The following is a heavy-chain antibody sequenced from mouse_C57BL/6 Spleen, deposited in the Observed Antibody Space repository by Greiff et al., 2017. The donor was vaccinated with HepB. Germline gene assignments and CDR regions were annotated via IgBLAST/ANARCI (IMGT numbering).Heavy chain of an antibody. V-gene: IGHV1-55*01. D-gene: IGHD1-1*02. CDR1: GYTFTSYW. J-gene: IGHJ4*01. CDR2: IYPGSGST. Sequence: VKLQQPGAELVKPGASVKMSCKASGYTFTSYWITWVKQRPGQGLEWIGEIYPGSGSTNYNEKFKSKATLTVDTSSSTAYMQLSSLTSEDSAVYYCARDHGPLFYYAMDYWGQGTSVTVSS. CDR3: ARDHGPLFYYAMDY.